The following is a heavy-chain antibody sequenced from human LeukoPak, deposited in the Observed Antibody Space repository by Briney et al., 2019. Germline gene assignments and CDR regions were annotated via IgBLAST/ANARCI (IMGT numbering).Heavy chain of an antibody. V-gene: IGHV3-23*01. Sequence: QPGGSLRLSCEASGFTFGSHAMYWVRQAPGKGLEWVAVIFGSGGSPHYADPVKGRFTIPRDNSRNTVYLQINSLRAEDTAVYYCGKTTVGYSSGQKPAWPVDYWGQGTLVTVSS. CDR1: GFTFGSHA. J-gene: IGHJ4*02. CDR3: GKTTVGYSSGQKPAWPVDY. D-gene: IGHD5-18*01. CDR2: IFGSGGSP.